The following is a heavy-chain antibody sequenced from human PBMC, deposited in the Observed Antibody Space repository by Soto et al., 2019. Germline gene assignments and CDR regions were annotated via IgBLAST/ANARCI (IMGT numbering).Heavy chain of an antibody. V-gene: IGHV4-39*01. J-gene: IGHJ5*02. CDR2: IYYSGST. Sequence: SETLSLTCTVSGGSISSSSYYWGWIRQPPGKGLEWIGSIYYSGSTYYNSSLQGRVTISIDTSKNQFSLNLSSVTAADTAVYYCARVGNWNDGLGSWGQGALVTVSS. CDR3: ARVGNWNDGLGS. CDR1: GGSISSSSYY. D-gene: IGHD1-1*01.